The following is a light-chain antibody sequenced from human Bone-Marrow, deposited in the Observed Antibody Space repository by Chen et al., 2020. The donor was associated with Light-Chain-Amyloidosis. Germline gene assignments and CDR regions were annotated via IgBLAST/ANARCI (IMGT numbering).Light chain of an antibody. CDR1: QSIGSS. J-gene: IGKJ2*01. CDR3: QQYNRRRMNT. Sequence: DLQMTQSPSTLSASVGDRATITCRASQSIGSSLAWYQQKPGKAPRLLIYKASTLQSGVPSRFSGSGSETEFTLIISSLQPDDFAFYYCQQYNRRRMNTFGPGTRLDI. CDR2: KAS. V-gene: IGKV1-5*03.